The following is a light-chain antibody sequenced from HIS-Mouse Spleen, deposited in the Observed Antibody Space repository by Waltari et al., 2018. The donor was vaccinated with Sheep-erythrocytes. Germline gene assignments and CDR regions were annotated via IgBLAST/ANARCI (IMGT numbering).Light chain of an antibody. J-gene: IGLJ3*02. V-gene: IGLV2-8*01. CDR3: SSYAGSNNWV. CDR2: EVI. Sequence: QSALTQPPSASGSPGQSVTISCTGTSSDVGGYNYVSWYQQHPGKAPKLMIYEVIKRPSGVPSRCSGSKSGNTASLTVSGLQAEDEADYYCSSYAGSNNWVFGGGTKLTVL. CDR1: SSDVGGYNY.